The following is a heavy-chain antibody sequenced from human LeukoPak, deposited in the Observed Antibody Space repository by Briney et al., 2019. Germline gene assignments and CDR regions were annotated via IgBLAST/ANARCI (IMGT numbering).Heavy chain of an antibody. V-gene: IGHV3-23*01. Sequence: GGSLRLSCAASGFTFSNYAISWARQAPGKGLEWVSAISAAYTYYADSVKGRFTISRDNSKNTVYLQMNSLRAEDSAIYYCAKFAHCSGGSCSSWDFDYWGQGTLVTVSS. CDR1: GFTFSNYA. CDR3: AKFAHCSGGSCSSWDFDY. J-gene: IGHJ4*02. D-gene: IGHD2-15*01. CDR2: ISAAYT.